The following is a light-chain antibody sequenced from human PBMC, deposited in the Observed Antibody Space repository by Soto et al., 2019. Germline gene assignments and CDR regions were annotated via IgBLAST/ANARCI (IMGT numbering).Light chain of an antibody. CDR1: SSNIGAGYD. CDR3: VSYTPSTTYV. CDR2: GNS. V-gene: IGLV1-40*01. J-gene: IGLJ1*01. Sequence: QSVLTQPPSVSGAPGQRVTISCTGSSSNIGAGYDVHWYQQLPGTAPKLLIYGNSNRPSGVPDRFSGSKSGTSASLAITGLQAEDEADYYCVSYTPSTTYVFGTGTKVTAL.